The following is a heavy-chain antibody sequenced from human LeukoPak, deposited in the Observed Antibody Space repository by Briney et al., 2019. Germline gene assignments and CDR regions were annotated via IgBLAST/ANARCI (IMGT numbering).Heavy chain of an antibody. J-gene: IGHJ4*02. CDR1: GYTFTGYF. V-gene: IGHV1-2*02. CDR3: ARGPYSGYPRGDY. Sequence: ASVKVSCKASGYTFTGYFIHWLRQAPGHGLEWMGWINPNSGGTNYAQKFQGRVTMTRDTSIRTAYMELSRLRSDDTAVYYCARGPYSGYPRGDYWGQGTRVPVSS. CDR2: INPNSGGT. D-gene: IGHD5-12*01.